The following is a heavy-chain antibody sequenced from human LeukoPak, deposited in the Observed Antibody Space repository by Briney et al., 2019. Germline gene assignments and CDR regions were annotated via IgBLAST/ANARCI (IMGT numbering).Heavy chain of an antibody. CDR1: GGSFSGYY. D-gene: IGHD5-18*01. CDR2: INHSGST. J-gene: IGHJ4*02. V-gene: IGHV4-34*01. Sequence: SETLSLTCAVYGGSFSGYYWSWIRQPPGKGLEWIGEINHSGSTNYNPSLKSRVTISVDTSKNQFSLKLSSVTAADTAVYYCARESGGSRGYSYGFDYWGQGTLVTASS. CDR3: ARESGGSRGYSYGFDY.